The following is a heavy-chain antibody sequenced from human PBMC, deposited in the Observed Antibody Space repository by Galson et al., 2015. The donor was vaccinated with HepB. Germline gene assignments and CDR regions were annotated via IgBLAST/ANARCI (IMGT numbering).Heavy chain of an antibody. V-gene: IGHV3-21*04. Sequence: SLRLSCEASGFTFSSYSMNWVRQAPGKGLEWVSSISSSGGYIYYADSVKGRFTISRDNAKNSLYLQMNNLRAEDTAVYYCARGADRVAGLFDYWGQGTLVTVSS. J-gene: IGHJ4*02. CDR3: ARGADRVAGLFDY. CDR2: ISSSGGYI. CDR1: GFTFSSYS. D-gene: IGHD6-19*01.